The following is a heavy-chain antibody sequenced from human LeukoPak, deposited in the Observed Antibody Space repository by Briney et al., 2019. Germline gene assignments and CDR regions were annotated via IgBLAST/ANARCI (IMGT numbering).Heavy chain of an antibody. Sequence: GGSLRLSCAASGFTCSSYGMHWIRQAPGKGLEWVAFIRYDGSNKYYADSVKGRFTISRDNSKNTLYLQMNSLRVEDTAVYYCAKDASLLGDYFDYWGQGTLVTVSS. J-gene: IGHJ4*02. CDR2: IRYDGSNK. D-gene: IGHD3-16*01. V-gene: IGHV3-30*02. CDR1: GFTCSSYG. CDR3: AKDASLLGDYFDY.